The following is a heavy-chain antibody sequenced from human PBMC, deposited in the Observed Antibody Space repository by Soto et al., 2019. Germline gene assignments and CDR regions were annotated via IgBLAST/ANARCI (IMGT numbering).Heavy chain of an antibody. CDR2: KSYDGSNK. D-gene: IGHD5-12*01. Sequence: QVQLVESGGGVVQPGRSLRLSCAASGFTFSSYAMHWVRQAPGKGLEWVAVKSYDGSNKYYADSVKGRFTISRDNSKNTLYRQMTSLRAEDTAVYYCARVAVEMATIHVFDYWGQGTLVTVSS. J-gene: IGHJ4*02. CDR3: ARVAVEMATIHVFDY. CDR1: GFTFSSYA. V-gene: IGHV3-30-3*01.